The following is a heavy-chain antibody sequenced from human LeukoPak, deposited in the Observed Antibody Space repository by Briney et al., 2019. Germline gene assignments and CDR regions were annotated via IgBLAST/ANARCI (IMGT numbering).Heavy chain of an antibody. J-gene: IGHJ4*02. D-gene: IGHD1-26*01. V-gene: IGHV4-34*01. CDR3: AGVGDTTGTFEY. CDR2: IHHNGST. Sequence: SETLSLTCAVFGGSFSGYYWSWSREPPGKGLEWIGEIHHNGSTNYNPSLKSRVTISVDTSKKQFSLKLSSVTAADTALYYCAGVGDTTGTFEYWGQGTLVTVSS. CDR1: GGSFSGYY.